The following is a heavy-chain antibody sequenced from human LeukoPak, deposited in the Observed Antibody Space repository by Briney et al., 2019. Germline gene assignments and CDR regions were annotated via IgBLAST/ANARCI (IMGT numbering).Heavy chain of an antibody. D-gene: IGHD3-10*01. CDR3: ARYTYYYGSGSYLSYYYYYMDV. CDR1: GFTFSSYS. V-gene: IGHV3-21*01. J-gene: IGHJ6*03. Sequence: PGGSLRLSCAASGFTFSSYSMNWVRQAPGKGLEWVSSISSSSSYIYYADSVKGRFTISRDNAKNSLYLQMNSLRAEDTAVYYCARYTYYYGSGSYLSYYYYYMDVWGKGTTVTISS. CDR2: ISSSSSYI.